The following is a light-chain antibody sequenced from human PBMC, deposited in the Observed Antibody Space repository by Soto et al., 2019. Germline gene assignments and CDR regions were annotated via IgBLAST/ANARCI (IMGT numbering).Light chain of an antibody. CDR2: GAS. CDR3: QQYNDWPPQLT. J-gene: IGKJ4*01. V-gene: IGKV3-15*01. Sequence: EIVMTQSPATLSVSVGERATLSCRASHSVSSKLAWYQQKPVQAPRLLIYGASTRATDIPARFSGSGSGTAVTLTISSLQLEDFAVYYCQQYNDWPPQLTFGGGTKVEIK. CDR1: HSVSSK.